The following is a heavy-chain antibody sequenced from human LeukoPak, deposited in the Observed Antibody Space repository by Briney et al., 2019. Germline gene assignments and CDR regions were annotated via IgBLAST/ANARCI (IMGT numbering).Heavy chain of an antibody. J-gene: IGHJ6*03. D-gene: IGHD6-6*01. CDR3: ARDQMVAARRHMDV. CDR2: IIPIFGTA. V-gene: IGHV1-69*13. CDR1: GGTFSSYA. Sequence: SVKVSCKASGGTFSSYAISWVRQAPGQGLEWMGGIIPIFGTANYAQKFQGRVTITADESTSTAYMELSSLRSEDTAVYYCARDQMVAARRHMDVWGKGTTVTVSS.